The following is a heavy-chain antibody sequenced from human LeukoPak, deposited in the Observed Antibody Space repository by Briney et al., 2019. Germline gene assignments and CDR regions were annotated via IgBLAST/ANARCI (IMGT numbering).Heavy chain of an antibody. J-gene: IGHJ4*02. CDR2: ISVSGNT. CDR3: AKAPVTTCSGAYCYPFDY. D-gene: IGHD2-21*01. V-gene: IGHV3-23*01. Sequence: GGSLRLSCAASGFTLSSYAMSWVRQAPGKGLEWVSAISVSGNTYHADSVKGRFTISRDSSKNTLYLQMNRLRAEDAAVYYCAKAPVTTCSGAYCYPFDYWGQGTVVTVSS. CDR1: GFTLSSYA.